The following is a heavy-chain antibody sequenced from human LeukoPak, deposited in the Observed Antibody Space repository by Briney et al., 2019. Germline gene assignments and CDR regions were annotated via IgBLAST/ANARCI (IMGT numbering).Heavy chain of an antibody. J-gene: IGHJ5*02. CDR2: IDWIGGTS. V-gene: IGHV3-20*04. D-gene: IGHD1-7*01. Sequence: GGSLRLSCAASGFTFGNHVMHWVRQAPGKGLEWVSAIDWIGGTSAYAVSVKGRFTISRDDANSFLYLQMNSLRPEDTAFYLCVRGQARETTPAGWGSHLDRWGLGTLVTVSS. CDR1: GFTFGNHV. CDR3: VRGQARETTPAGWGSHLDR.